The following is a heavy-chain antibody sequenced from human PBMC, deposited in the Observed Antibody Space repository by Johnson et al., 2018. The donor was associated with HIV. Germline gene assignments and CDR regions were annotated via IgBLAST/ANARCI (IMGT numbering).Heavy chain of an antibody. Sequence: VQLVESGGGVVQPGRSLRLSCAASGFTFSTYGMHWVRQAPGKGLEWVANIKQDGSEKYYLYSVQGRFTISRDNAKKSLYLRMNSLRVEDTALYYCVKDPTSGYSRGNDAFDIWGQGTMVTVSS. CDR1: GFTFSTYG. CDR3: VKDPTSGYSRGNDAFDI. J-gene: IGHJ3*02. D-gene: IGHD3-22*01. CDR2: IKQDGSEK. V-gene: IGHV3-7*03.